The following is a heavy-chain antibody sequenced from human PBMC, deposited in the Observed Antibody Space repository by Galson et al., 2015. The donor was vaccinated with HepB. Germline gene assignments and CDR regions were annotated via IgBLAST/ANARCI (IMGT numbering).Heavy chain of an antibody. CDR3: AREPQGAYYYDSSGYYYHATFDY. D-gene: IGHD3-22*01. J-gene: IGHJ4*02. V-gene: IGHV7-4-1*02. CDR1: GYTFTSYA. CDR2: INTNTGNP. Sequence: SVKVSCKASGYTFTSYAMNWVRQAPGQGLEWMGWINTNTGNPTYAQGFTGRFVFSLDTSVSTAYLQISSLKAEDTAVYYCAREPQGAYYYDSSGYYYHATFDYWGQGTLVTVSS.